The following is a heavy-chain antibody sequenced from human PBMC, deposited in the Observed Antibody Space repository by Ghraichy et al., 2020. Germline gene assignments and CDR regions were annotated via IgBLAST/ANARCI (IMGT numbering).Heavy chain of an antibody. V-gene: IGHV4-39*01. CDR1: GGSISSSSYY. D-gene: IGHD3-22*01. J-gene: IGHJ4*02. Sequence: SETLSLTCTVSGGSISSSSYYWGWIRQPPGKGLEWIGSIYYSGRTHYNPSLKSRVTLSVDTSKNQFSLKLSSVTAADTAVYYCARLPDSSGYSQGQYYFDYWGQGTLVTVSS. CDR3: ARLPDSSGYSQGQYYFDY. CDR2: IYYSGRT.